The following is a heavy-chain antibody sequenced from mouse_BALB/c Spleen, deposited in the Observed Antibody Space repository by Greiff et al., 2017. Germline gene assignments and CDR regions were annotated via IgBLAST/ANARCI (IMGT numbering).Heavy chain of an antibody. CDR3: AREDGSSLFDY. Sequence: EVKVVESGGGLVKPGGSLKLSCAASGFTFSSYAMSWVRQTPEKRLAWVAAISSGGSTYYPDSVKGRFTISRDNARNILYLQMSSLRSEDTAMYYCAREDGSSLFDYWGQGTTLTVSS. CDR2: ISSGGST. V-gene: IGHV5-6-5*01. J-gene: IGHJ2*01. CDR1: GFTFSSYA. D-gene: IGHD1-1*01.